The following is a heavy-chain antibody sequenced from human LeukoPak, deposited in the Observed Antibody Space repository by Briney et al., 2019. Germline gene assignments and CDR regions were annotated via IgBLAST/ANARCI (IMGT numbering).Heavy chain of an antibody. CDR2: IYYSGST. J-gene: IGHJ6*02. D-gene: IGHD4-11*01. Sequence: SQTLSLTCTVSGGSISSGGYYWSWIRQHPGKGLEWIGYIYYSGSTYYNPSLKSRVTISVDTSKNQFSLKLSSVTAADTAIYYCARDHTETSSLNFRNYYYYGMDIWGQGTTVIVSS. CDR1: GGSISSGGYY. CDR3: ARDHTETSSLNFRNYYYYGMDI. V-gene: IGHV4-31*03.